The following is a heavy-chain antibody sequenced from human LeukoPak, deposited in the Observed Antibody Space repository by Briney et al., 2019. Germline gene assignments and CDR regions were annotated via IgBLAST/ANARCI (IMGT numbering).Heavy chain of an antibody. V-gene: IGHV2-5*02. CDR2: IYWDDDK. D-gene: IGHD6-13*01. J-gene: IGHJ1*01. CDR1: GVSISSSNSY. Sequence: TLSLTCTVSGVSISSSNSYWGWIRQPPGKALEWLALIYWDDDKRYSPSLKSRFTITKDTSKNQVVLTMSNMDPVDTATYYCAQSGIAPTGRGPGGFQHWGQGTLVAVSS. CDR3: AQSGIAPTGRGPGGFQH.